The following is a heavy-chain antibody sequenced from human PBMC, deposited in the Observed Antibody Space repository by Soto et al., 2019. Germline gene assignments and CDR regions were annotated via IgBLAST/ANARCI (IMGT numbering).Heavy chain of an antibody. CDR3: ARDREYSSSGDLGGYYYYGMDV. V-gene: IGHV4-31*03. Sequence: PSETLSLTCTVSGGSISSGGYYWSWIRQHPGKGLEWIGYIYYSGSTYYNPPLKSRVTISVDTSKNQFSLKLSSVTAADTAVYYCARDREYSSSGDLGGYYYYGMDVWGQGTTVTVSS. CDR2: IYYSGST. J-gene: IGHJ6*02. CDR1: GGSISSGGYY. D-gene: IGHD6-13*01.